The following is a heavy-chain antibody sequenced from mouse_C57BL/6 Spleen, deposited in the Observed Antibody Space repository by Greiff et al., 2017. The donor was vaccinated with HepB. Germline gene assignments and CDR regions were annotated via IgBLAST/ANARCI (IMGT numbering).Heavy chain of an antibody. D-gene: IGHD2-4*01. J-gene: IGHJ4*01. Sequence: VQLQQSGAELVKPGASVKLSCKASGYTFTSYWMHWVKQRPGRGLEWIGRIDPNSGGTKYNEKFKSKATLTVDKPSSTAYMQLSSLTSEDSAVYYCARSEGLPYYYAMDYWGQGTSVTVSS. V-gene: IGHV1-72*01. CDR1: GYTFTSYW. CDR3: ARSEGLPYYYAMDY. CDR2: IDPNSGGT.